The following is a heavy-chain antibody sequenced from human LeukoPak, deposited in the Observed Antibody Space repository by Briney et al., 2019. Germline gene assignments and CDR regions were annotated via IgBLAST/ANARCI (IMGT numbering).Heavy chain of an antibody. CDR2: IIPIFGTA. Sequence: SVKASCKASGGTFSSYAISWVRQAPGQGLEWMGGIIPIFGTANYAQKFQGRVTITADKSTSTAYMELSSLRSEDTAVYYCARGYRGYCSGGSCYLFDYWGQGTLVTVSS. V-gene: IGHV1-69*06. CDR3: ARGYRGYCSGGSCYLFDY. CDR1: GGTFSSYA. D-gene: IGHD2-15*01. J-gene: IGHJ4*02.